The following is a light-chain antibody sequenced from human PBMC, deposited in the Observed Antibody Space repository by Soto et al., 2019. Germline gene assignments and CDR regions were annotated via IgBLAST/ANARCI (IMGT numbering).Light chain of an antibody. Sequence: DIQMTQFPSSLSASVGDRVTITCRASQTISSYLHWYQLKPGQAPKLLIYAASSLQSGVPSRFSGSGSGTEFTLTISSLQPEDFATYYCQHYNSYSEAFGQGTKVELK. V-gene: IGKV1-39*01. CDR1: QTISSY. J-gene: IGKJ1*01. CDR2: AAS. CDR3: QHYNSYSEA.